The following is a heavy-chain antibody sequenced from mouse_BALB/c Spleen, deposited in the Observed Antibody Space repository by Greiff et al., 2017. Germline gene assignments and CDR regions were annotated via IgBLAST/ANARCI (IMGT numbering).Heavy chain of an antibody. CDR2: IYPGDGST. J-gene: IGHJ4*01. CDR1: GYTFTSYY. Sequence: VQLQQSGPELVKPGASVKMSCKASGYTFTSYYMHWVKQRPGQGLEWIGWIYPGDGSTKYNEKFKGKTTLTADKSSSTAYMLLSSLTSEDSAIYFCARGDGYGYAMDYWGQGTSVTVSS. D-gene: IGHD2-2*01. V-gene: IGHV1S56*01. CDR3: ARGDGYGYAMDY.